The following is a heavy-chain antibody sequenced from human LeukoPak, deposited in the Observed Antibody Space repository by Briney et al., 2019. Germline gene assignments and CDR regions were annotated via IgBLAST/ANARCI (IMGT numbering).Heavy chain of an antibody. CDR2: INQDGSEK. J-gene: IGHJ4*02. CDR3: ARDPDY. V-gene: IGHV3-7*01. CDR1: GFIFSSYW. Sequence: PGGSLRLSCAPSGFIFSSYWMRWVRQAPGKGLEWVANINQDGSEKYYVDSVKGRFTISRDNAKNSVYLQMNSLRAEDTAVYYCARDPDYWGQGTLVTVSS.